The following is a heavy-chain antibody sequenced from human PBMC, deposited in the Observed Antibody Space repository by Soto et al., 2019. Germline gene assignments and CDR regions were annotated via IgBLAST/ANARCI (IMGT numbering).Heavy chain of an antibody. J-gene: IGHJ3*02. CDR3: ARPGEGGAFDI. D-gene: IGHD7-27*01. CDR2: TRNKANSYTT. V-gene: IGHV3-72*01. Sequence: GGSLRLSCAASGFTFSDHYMDWVRQAPGKGLEWVGRTRNKANSYTTEYAASVKGRFTISRDDSENSLYLQMNSLKTEDTAVYYCARPGEGGAFDIWGQGTMVTVSS. CDR1: GFTFSDHY.